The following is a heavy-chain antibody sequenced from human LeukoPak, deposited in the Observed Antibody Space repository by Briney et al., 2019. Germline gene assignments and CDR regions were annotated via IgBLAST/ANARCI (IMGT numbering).Heavy chain of an antibody. CDR2: ISGSGNAT. CDR1: GFTFSRYA. D-gene: IGHD3-10*01. V-gene: IGHV3-23*01. Sequence: GGSLRLSRAASGFTFSRYAMSWVRQAPGKGLEWVSAISGSGNATYYADSAKGRFTISRDNSKNTLYLQMNSLRAEDTAVYYGVKDPAITMVRGVINGLDDWGQGTLVTVSS. CDR3: VKDPAITMVRGVINGLDD. J-gene: IGHJ4*02.